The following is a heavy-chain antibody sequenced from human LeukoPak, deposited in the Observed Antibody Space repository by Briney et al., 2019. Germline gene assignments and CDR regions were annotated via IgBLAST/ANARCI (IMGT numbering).Heavy chain of an antibody. Sequence: ASVKVSCKASGGTFSSYAISWVRQAPGQGLEGMGGIIPIFGTANYAQKFQGRVTITADESTSTAYMELSSLRSEDTAVYYCARGKGMATATDFDYWGQGTLVTVSS. CDR1: GGTFSSYA. V-gene: IGHV1-69*01. D-gene: IGHD5-24*01. CDR3: ARGKGMATATDFDY. CDR2: IIPIFGTA. J-gene: IGHJ4*02.